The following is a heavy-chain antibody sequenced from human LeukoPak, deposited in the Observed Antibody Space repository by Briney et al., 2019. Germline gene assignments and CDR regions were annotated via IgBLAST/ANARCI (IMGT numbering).Heavy chain of an antibody. CDR2: INQDGSEK. CDR3: ARDDYYGMDV. V-gene: IGHV3-7*05. Sequence: PGGSLRLSCAASGFIYSSFWMGWFRQAPGKGLEWVANINQDGSEKYYVDSVKGRFTISRDNAKNSLHLQMNSLRAEDTAVYYCARDDYYGMDVWGQGTTVTVSS. J-gene: IGHJ6*02. CDR1: GFIYSSFW.